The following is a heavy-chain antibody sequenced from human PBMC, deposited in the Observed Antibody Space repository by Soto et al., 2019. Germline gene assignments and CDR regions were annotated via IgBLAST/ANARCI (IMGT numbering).Heavy chain of an antibody. CDR2: IIPIFGTA. CDR1: GGTFSSYA. CDR3: ARGDYYYYGMDV. Sequence: PVKVSCKASGGTFSSYAISWVRQAPGQGLEWMGGIIPIFGTANYAQKFQGRVTITADESTSTAYMELSSLRSEDTAVYYCARGDYYYYGMDVWGQGTTVTVSS. V-gene: IGHV1-69*13. J-gene: IGHJ6*02.